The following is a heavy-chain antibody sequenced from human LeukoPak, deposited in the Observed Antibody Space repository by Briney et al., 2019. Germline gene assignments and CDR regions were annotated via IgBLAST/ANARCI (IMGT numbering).Heavy chain of an antibody. Sequence: ASVKVSCKASGYTFTSYDINWVRQAPGQGLEWMGWMNPNSGNTVYAQKFQGRVTMTRNTSISTAYMELSSLRSEDTAVYYCARGAAAGTAPFDYWGQGTLVTVSS. J-gene: IGHJ4*02. V-gene: IGHV1-8*01. CDR3: ARGAAAGTAPFDY. CDR2: MNPNSGNT. D-gene: IGHD6-13*01. CDR1: GYTFTSYD.